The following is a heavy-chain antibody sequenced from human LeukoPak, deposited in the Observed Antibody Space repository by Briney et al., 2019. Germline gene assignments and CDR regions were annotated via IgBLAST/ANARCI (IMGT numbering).Heavy chain of an antibody. CDR2: IYYSGST. D-gene: IGHD5-18*01. Sequence: PSETLSLTCTVSGGSISSYYWSWIRQPPGKGLEWIGYIYYSGSTNYNPSLKSRVTISVDTSKNQFSLKLSSVTAADTAVYYCASLYSYGYLPDAFDIWGQRTMVTVSS. CDR3: ASLYSYGYLPDAFDI. CDR1: GGSISSYY. J-gene: IGHJ3*02. V-gene: IGHV4-59*08.